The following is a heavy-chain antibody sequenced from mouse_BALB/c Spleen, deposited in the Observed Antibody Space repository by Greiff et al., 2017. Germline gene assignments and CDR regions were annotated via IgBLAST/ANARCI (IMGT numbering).Heavy chain of an antibody. J-gene: IGHJ3*01. CDR3: TTTYDLFAY. D-gene: IGHD2-3*01. CDR1: GYTFTDYE. Sequence: ESGAELVRPGASVTLSCKASGYTFTDYEMHWVKQTPVHGLEWIGAIDPETGGTAYNQKFKGKATLTADKSSSTAYMELRSLTSEDSAVYYCTTTYDLFAYWGQGTLVTVSA. CDR2: IDPETGGT. V-gene: IGHV1-15*01.